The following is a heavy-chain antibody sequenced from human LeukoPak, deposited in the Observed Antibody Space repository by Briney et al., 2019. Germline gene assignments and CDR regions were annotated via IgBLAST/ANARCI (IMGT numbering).Heavy chain of an antibody. CDR1: GFTFSSYS. CDR2: ISSSSSYI. J-gene: IGHJ6*03. CDR3: ARDLAAAGNMVEGYYYYMDV. Sequence: PGGSLRLSCAASGFTFSSYSMNWVRQAPGKGLEWVSSISSSSSYIYYADSVKGRFTISRDNAKNSLYLQMNSLRAEDTAVYYCARDLAAAGNMVEGYYYYMDVWGKGTTVTVSS. D-gene: IGHD6-13*01. V-gene: IGHV3-21*01.